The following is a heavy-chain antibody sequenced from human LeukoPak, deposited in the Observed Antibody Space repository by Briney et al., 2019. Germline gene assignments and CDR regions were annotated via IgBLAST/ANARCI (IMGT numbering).Heavy chain of an antibody. CDR1: GFTFSSYA. Sequence: GRSLRLSCAASGFTFSSYAMHWVRQAPGKGLEWVAVISYDGSNKYYADSVKGRFTISRDNSKNTLYLQMNSLRAEDTAVYYCARDRRYYDSSGYSDFDYWGQGTLVTVSS. CDR3: ARDRRYYDSSGYSDFDY. CDR2: ISYDGSNK. J-gene: IGHJ4*02. D-gene: IGHD3-22*01. V-gene: IGHV3-30-3*01.